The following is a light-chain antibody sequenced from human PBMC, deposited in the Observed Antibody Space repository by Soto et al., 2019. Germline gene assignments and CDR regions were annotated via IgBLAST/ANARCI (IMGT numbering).Light chain of an antibody. V-gene: IGKV3-20*01. CDR1: QSITYRY. J-gene: IGKJ5*01. CDR2: CPS. CDR3: QVYGPSPPIT. Sequence: EIVLTQSPGTLSLSPGERATLSGRARQSITYRYLASYQPTPRQAPRLLIFCPSSRASGIPDRFSGGGSGTDFILTISRLEPEDFAVHYCQVYGPSPPITFGQGTRRAI.